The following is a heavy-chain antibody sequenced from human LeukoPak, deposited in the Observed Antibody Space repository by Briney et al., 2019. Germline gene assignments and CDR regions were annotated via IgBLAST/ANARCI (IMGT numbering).Heavy chain of an antibody. D-gene: IGHD3-22*01. Sequence: SETLSLTCTVSGGSISSYYWSWIRQPAGKGLEWIGRIYTRGSTNYNPSLKSRVTMSVDTSKNQFSLKLSSVTAADTAVYYCARVRSYYDSSGYFYYFDYWGQGTLVTVSS. V-gene: IGHV4-4*07. CDR3: ARVRSYYDSSGYFYYFDY. CDR1: GGSISSYY. CDR2: IYTRGST. J-gene: IGHJ4*02.